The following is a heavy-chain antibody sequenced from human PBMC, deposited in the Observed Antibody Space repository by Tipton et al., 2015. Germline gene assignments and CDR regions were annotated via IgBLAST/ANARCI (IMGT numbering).Heavy chain of an antibody. CDR1: GFIFSDYA. J-gene: IGHJ3*02. D-gene: IGHD1-26*01. Sequence: SLRLSCAASGFIFSDYAIHWVRQPPGKGLEWVAVIWYDGSNKYYADSVKGRFTISRDNSKNTLYLQMNSLRAEDTAVYYCARDDVGAFDIWGQGTMVTVSS. CDR2: IWYDGSNK. CDR3: ARDDVGAFDI. V-gene: IGHV3-33*08.